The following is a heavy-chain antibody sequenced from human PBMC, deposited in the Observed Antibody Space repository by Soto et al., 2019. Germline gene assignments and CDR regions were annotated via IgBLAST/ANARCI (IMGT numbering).Heavy chain of an antibody. CDR2: MYYSGSS. D-gene: IGHD3-16*01. Sequence: QVQLQESGPGLVKPSETLSLTCTVSGASMSNYYGSWIRQPPGKGLEWIGYMYYSGSSNYNSSLKSRVTISVDTSKNQISLKLTSVTAADTAVYYCVRSGHTFGGVIWGQGTLVTVSS. CDR1: GASMSNYY. CDR3: VRSGHTFGGVI. V-gene: IGHV4-59*01. J-gene: IGHJ4*02.